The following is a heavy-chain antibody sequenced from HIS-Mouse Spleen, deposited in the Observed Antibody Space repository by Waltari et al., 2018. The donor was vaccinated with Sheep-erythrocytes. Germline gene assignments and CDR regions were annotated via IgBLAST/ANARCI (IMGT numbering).Heavy chain of an antibody. Sequence: QVQLQQWGAGLLKPSETLSLTCAVYGGSFSGYYWSWIRQPPGKGLEWIGEINHSGRTNYNPSLKSRVTISVDTSKNQFSLKLSSVTAADTAVYYCARAPYSSSSGAIVYYWGQGTLVTVSS. V-gene: IGHV4-34*01. J-gene: IGHJ4*02. D-gene: IGHD6-6*01. CDR2: INHSGRT. CDR1: GGSFSGYY. CDR3: ARAPYSSSSGAIVYY.